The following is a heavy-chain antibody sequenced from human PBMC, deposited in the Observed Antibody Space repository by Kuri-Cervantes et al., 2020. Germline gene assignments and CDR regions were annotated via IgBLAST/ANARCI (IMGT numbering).Heavy chain of an antibody. CDR2: ISYDGSNK. CDR1: GFTFSSYA. Sequence: GGSLRLSCAASGFTFSSYAMHWVRQAPGKGLEWVAVISYDGSNKYYADSVKGRFTISRDNSKNTLYLQMNSLRAEDTALYYCAKDRFDFWQQLSNWGQGTLVTVSS. CDR3: AKDRFDFWQQLSN. J-gene: IGHJ4*02. D-gene: IGHD3-3*01. V-gene: IGHV3-30-3*01.